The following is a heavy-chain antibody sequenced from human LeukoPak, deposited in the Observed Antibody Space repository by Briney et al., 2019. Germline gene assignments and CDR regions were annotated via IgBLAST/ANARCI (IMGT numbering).Heavy chain of an antibody. CDR3: ARVGDSGAVAHGMDV. D-gene: IGHD6-19*01. CDR2: ISYDGSNK. Sequence: GGSLRLSCAASGFTFSSYAMHWVRQAPGKGLEWVAVISYDGSNKYYADSVKGRFTISRDNSKNTLYLQTNSLRAEDTAVYYCARVGDSGAVAHGMDVWGQGTTVTVSS. V-gene: IGHV3-30-3*01. CDR1: GFTFSSYA. J-gene: IGHJ6*02.